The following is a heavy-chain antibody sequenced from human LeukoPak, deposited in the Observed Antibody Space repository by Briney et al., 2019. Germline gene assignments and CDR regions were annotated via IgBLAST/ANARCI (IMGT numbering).Heavy chain of an antibody. CDR2: IIPIFGTA. CDR1: GGTFSSYA. J-gene: IGHJ6*02. D-gene: IGHD5-18*01. V-gene: IGHV1-69*13. CDR3: ARGSGYSYGISVMDV. Sequence: ASVKVSCKASGGTFSSYAISWVRQAPGQGLEWMGGIIPIFGTANYAQKFQGRVTINADESTSTAYMELSSLRSEDTAVYYRARGSGYSYGISVMDVWGQGTTVTVSS.